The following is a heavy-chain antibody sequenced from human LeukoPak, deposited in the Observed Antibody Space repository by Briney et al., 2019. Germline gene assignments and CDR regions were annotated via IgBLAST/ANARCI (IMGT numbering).Heavy chain of an antibody. V-gene: IGHV3-53*01. CDR3: ATVGDHYHWYLDL. CDR1: GFTVGSKY. Sequence: GGSLTLSCAASGFTVGSKYMNWVRQAPGKGLEWVSIFYSGGTTYYADSVKGRFTVSRDDSKNTLYLQMNSLSADDTAIYYCATVGDHYHWYLDLWGRGTLVTVSA. CDR2: FYSGGTT. J-gene: IGHJ2*01. D-gene: IGHD3-10*01.